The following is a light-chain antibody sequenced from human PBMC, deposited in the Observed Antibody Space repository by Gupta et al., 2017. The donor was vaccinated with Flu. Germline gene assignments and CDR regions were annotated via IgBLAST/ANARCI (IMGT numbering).Light chain of an antibody. CDR3: QQYHEGPRT. J-gene: IGKJ1*01. CDR2: AAS. CDR1: QTVNRN. Sequence: EIVMTQSPATLSMSPGEKVTLSCRASQTVNRNLVWYQHKFGQAPRLLIYAASIRATGVPPRFSGSGYGTEFILSISSLQSEDVAVYYCQQYHEGPRTFGPGTKVEGK. V-gene: IGKV3-15*01.